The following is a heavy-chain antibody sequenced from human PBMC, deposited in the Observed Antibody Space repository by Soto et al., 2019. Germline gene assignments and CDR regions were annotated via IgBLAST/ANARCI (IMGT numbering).Heavy chain of an antibody. J-gene: IGHJ6*02. CDR2: TYYRSKWYY. Sequence: TLPLTCVISGDSVSSNSAAWNWIRQSPSRGLEWLGRTYYRSKWYYGYAVSVKSRITIKPDTSKNQFSLQLNSVTPEDTAVYYCARIHSSSSSDMDVWGQGTTVTVSS. D-gene: IGHD6-6*01. CDR1: GDSVSSNSAA. V-gene: IGHV6-1*01. CDR3: ARIHSSSSSDMDV.